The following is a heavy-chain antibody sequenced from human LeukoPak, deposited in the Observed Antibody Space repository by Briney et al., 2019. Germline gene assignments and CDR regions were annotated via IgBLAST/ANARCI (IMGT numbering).Heavy chain of an antibody. CDR1: GFTFSSYW. CDR3: ARGGYSSSWFWDY. Sequence: GGSLRLSCAASGFTFSSYWMTWVRQAPGKGLEWVANIKQDGSEKYYVDSVEGRFTISRDNAENSLYLQMNSLRDEDTAVYYCARGGYSSSWFWDYWGQGTLVTVSS. V-gene: IGHV3-7*01. CDR2: IKQDGSEK. J-gene: IGHJ4*02. D-gene: IGHD6-13*01.